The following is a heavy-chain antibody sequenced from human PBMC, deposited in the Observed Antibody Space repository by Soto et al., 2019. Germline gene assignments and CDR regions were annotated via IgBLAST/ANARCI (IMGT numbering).Heavy chain of an antibody. D-gene: IGHD1-26*01. Sequence: QVQLQESGPGLVKPSQTLSLTCTVSGGSISSGGYYWTWIRQRPGKGLEWIGYIYYIGSTYYNPSLKSRGTISVDTSQDQFSLKLSSVTAADTAVYYCARGAAVGPTWSFDYWGQGTLVTVSS. J-gene: IGHJ4*02. CDR1: GGSISSGGYY. CDR3: ARGAAVGPTWSFDY. V-gene: IGHV4-31*03. CDR2: IYYIGST.